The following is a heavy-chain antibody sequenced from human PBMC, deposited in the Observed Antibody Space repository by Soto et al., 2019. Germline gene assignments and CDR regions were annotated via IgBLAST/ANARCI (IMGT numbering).Heavy chain of an antibody. V-gene: IGHV3-53*01. CDR3: ATGPNSDT. Sequence: EERLVQSGGGLIQPGGSLRLSCAASGFSVGGNYMSWARQAPGKGLECVSLTYSGGNPYYADSVKGRFTLSRDNSKNTLYRQMNCLRVEDPAVYFCATGPNSDTWGQGARVSVSS. J-gene: IGHJ5*02. CDR2: TYSGGNP. CDR1: GFSVGGNY.